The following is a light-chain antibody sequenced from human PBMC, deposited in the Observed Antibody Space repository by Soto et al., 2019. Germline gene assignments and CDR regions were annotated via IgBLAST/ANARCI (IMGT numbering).Light chain of an antibody. CDR1: NIGSKN. J-gene: IGLJ3*02. CDR2: RDS. V-gene: IGLV3-9*01. Sequence: SYELTQPLSVSVALGQTARITCGGNNIGSKNVHWYQQKPGQAPVLVIYRDSNRPSGIPERFSGSNSWNTATLTISRAQAGDEADYYCRGWDSSTARVFGGGTKGTVL. CDR3: RGWDSSTARV.